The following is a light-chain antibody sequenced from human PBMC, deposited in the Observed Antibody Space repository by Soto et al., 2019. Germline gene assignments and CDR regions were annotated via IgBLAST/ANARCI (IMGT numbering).Light chain of an antibody. CDR1: QSVSSY. Sequence: EIVMTQSPATLSVSPGERATLPCRASQSVSSYLAWYQQKFGQAPRLLIYGASTRAAGIPARFSGSGSGTEFTLTINSLQSEDFAVYYCQQYNNWPLTFGGGTKLEIK. J-gene: IGKJ4*01. V-gene: IGKV3-15*01. CDR3: QQYNNWPLT. CDR2: GAS.